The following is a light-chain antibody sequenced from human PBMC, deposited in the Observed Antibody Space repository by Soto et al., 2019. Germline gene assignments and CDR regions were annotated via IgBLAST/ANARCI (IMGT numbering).Light chain of an antibody. CDR1: SSDVGGYNY. CDR2: EVS. J-gene: IGLJ1*01. CDR3: SSYAGSNNV. V-gene: IGLV2-8*01. Sequence: QSALTQPPSASGSPGQSVTISCTGTSSDVGGYNYVSWYQQHPGKAPKLMIYEVSRRPSGVPGRFSGSKSGNTASLTVSGLQAEDEADYYCSSYAGSNNVVGTGTKVTVL.